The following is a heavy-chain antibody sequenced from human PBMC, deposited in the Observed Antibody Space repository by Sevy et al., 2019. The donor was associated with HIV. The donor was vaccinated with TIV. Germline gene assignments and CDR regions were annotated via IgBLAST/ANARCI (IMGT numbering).Heavy chain of an antibody. CDR3: VRDGGDGYGAGSYYGPFDY. CDR2: INNDGTYI. CDR1: GFNFRDYS. V-gene: IGHV3-21*06. J-gene: IGHJ4*02. Sequence: GGSLRLSCVVSGFNFRDYSVNWVRQAPGKGLEWVSSINNDGTYIFYGDSVKGRFTVCRDNAKNSLYLHMNSLRADETAVYYCVRDGGDGYGAGSYYGPFDYWGRGTLVTVSS. D-gene: IGHD3-10*01.